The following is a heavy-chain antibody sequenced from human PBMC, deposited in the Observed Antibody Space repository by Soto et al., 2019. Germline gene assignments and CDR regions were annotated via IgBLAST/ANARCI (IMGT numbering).Heavy chain of an antibody. D-gene: IGHD3-10*01. Sequence: ASVKVSCKASGYTFTSYGISWVRQAPGQGLEWMGWISAYNGNTNYAQKLQGRVTRTTDTSTSTAYMELRSLRSDDTAVYYCARDYGSGSYYTPKNFDYWGQGTLVTVSS. CDR3: ARDYGSGSYYTPKNFDY. CDR2: ISAYNGNT. J-gene: IGHJ4*02. V-gene: IGHV1-18*01. CDR1: GYTFTSYG.